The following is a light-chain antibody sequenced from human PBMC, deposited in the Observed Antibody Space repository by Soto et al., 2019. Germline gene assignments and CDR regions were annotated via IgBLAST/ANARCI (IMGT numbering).Light chain of an antibody. CDR1: SRDVGSYNY. CDR3: CSYAGNNILV. V-gene: IGLV2-11*01. J-gene: IGLJ2*01. CDR2: DVN. Sequence: QSALTQPRSVSGSPGQSLTISCTGASRDVGSYNYVSWYQQYPGKAPKVLIYDVNQRPSGVPDRFSGSKSGNTASLSISGRQAADEDDYYCCSYAGNNILVCGGGTKLTVL.